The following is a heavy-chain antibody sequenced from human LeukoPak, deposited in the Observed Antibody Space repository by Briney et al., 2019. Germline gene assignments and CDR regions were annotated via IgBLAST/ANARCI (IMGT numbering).Heavy chain of an antibody. CDR2: INPSSGDA. J-gene: IGHJ4*02. V-gene: IGHV1-2*06. D-gene: IGHD6-13*01. CDR1: GYTLTDHY. CDR3: ARGAAVGQTRDY. Sequence: APVKVSCKASGYTLTDHYMRWVRQAPGQGLEWMGRINPSSGDANYAQRFQGRVFMTRDTSISTVYMELSSLRSDDTAVYYCARGAAVGQTRDYWGQGTLVTVSS.